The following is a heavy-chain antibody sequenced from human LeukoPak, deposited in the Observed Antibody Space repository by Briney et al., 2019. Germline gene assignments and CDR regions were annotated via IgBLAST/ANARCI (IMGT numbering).Heavy chain of an antibody. CDR3: ARGLCSSTSCYWPDYFYYYYMDV. V-gene: IGHV1-69*13. CDR2: IIPIFGTA. Sequence: SVKVSCKASGGTFSSYAISWVRQAPGQGLEWMGGIIPIFGTANYAQKFQGRVTITADESTSTAYMELSSLRSEDTAAYYCARGLCSSTSCYWPDYFYYYYMDVWGKGTTVTVSS. J-gene: IGHJ6*03. CDR1: GGTFSSYA. D-gene: IGHD2-2*01.